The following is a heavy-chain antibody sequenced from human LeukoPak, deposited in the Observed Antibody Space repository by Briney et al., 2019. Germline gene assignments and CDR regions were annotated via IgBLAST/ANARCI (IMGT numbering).Heavy chain of an antibody. D-gene: IGHD3-10*01. CDR2: ISRRDDYT. J-gene: IGHJ4*02. CDR3: ANDYRSGSFHDF. CDR1: GFAFSSYA. Sequence: GGSLRLSCAASGFAFSSYAMSWVRQPPGKGLDWVSVISRRDDYTYYADSVKGRFTISRDSSKNTLYPQMNTLRAEDTAVYYCANDYRSGSFHDFWGQGTLVTVSS. V-gene: IGHV3-23*01.